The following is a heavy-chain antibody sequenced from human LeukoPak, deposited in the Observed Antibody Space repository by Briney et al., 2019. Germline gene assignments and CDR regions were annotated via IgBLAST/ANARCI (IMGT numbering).Heavy chain of an antibody. V-gene: IGHV3-74*01. Sequence: GRSLRLSCAASGFTFSSYWMHWVRQAPGKGLGWVSRINSDGSSTSYADSVKGRFTISRDNAKNTLYLQMNSLRAEDTAVYYCARDEDNGYYYDSSGYYDYWGQGTLVTVSS. J-gene: IGHJ4*02. CDR3: ARDEDNGYYYDSSGYYDY. CDR2: INSDGSST. CDR1: GFTFSSYW. D-gene: IGHD3-22*01.